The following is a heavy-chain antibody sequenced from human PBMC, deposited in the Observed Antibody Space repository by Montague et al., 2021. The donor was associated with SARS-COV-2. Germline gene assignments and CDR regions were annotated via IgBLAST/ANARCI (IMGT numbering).Heavy chain of an antibody. CDR2: IKQDGSEA. CDR3: ATVTYRYGAFDY. V-gene: IGHV3-7*01. D-gene: IGHD4/OR15-4a*01. CDR1: GFTFNNYC. Sequence: SLRLSFAASGFTFNNYCMNWVRQTPGKGLEWVANIKQDGSEAYYMDSVKGRFTISRDNAKNSLHLQMNRLRDEDTAVYYCATVTYRYGAFDYWGQGTLVIDSS. J-gene: IGHJ4*02.